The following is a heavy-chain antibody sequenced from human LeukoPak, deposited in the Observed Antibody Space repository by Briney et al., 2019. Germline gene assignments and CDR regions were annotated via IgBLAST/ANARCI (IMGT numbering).Heavy chain of an antibody. J-gene: IGHJ5*02. D-gene: IGHD2-15*01. CDR2: ISAYNGNT. CDR1: GYTFTSYG. Sequence: ASVKVSCKASGYTFTSYGISWVRQAPGQGLEWMGWISAYNGNTNYAQKLQGRVTMTTDTSTSTAYMELRSLRSDDTAVYHCARDGYCSGGSCYSYNWFDPWGQGTLVTVSS. V-gene: IGHV1-18*01. CDR3: ARDGYCSGGSCYSYNWFDP.